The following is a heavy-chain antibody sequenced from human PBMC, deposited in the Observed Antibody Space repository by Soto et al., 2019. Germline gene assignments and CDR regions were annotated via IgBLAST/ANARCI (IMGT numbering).Heavy chain of an antibody. CDR3: ARHRRTTVAKFYFDN. Sequence: SETLSLTCIVSGGSINSYCWSWIRQPPGKGLEWIAYIFDSGNANYNPSLKSRVTISVDTSKNQFSLKLTSVTAADTAVYYCARHRRTTVAKFYFDNWGQGALVTVSS. D-gene: IGHD4-4*01. V-gene: IGHV4-59*08. J-gene: IGHJ4*02. CDR1: GGSINSYC. CDR2: IFDSGNA.